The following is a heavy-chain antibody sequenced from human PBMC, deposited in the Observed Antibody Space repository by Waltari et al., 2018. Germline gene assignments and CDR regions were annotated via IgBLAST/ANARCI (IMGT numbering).Heavy chain of an antibody. J-gene: IGHJ6*02. Sequence: GIISPTGSDTRYSPSFEAHVTISVDNSITTAYLHWSSLKAPDTAMYFCARRIAVTGNYGMDVWGQGTAVTVSS. V-gene: IGHV5-51*01. CDR3: ARRIAVTGNYGMDV. CDR2: ISPTGSDT. D-gene: IGHD6-13*01.